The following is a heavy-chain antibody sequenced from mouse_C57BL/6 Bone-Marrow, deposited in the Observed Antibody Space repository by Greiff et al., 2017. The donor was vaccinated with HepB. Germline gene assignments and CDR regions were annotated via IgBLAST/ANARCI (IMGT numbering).Heavy chain of an antibody. CDR2: ISNGGGST. CDR1: GFTFSDYY. J-gene: IGHJ4*01. V-gene: IGHV5-12*01. CDR3: ARPGLLDAMDY. Sequence: EVHLVESGGGLVQPGGSLKLSCAASGFTFSDYYMYWVRQTPEKRLEWVAYISNGGGSTYYPDTVKGRFTISRDNAKNTLYLQMSRLKSEDTAMYYCARPGLLDAMDYWGQGTSVTVSS. D-gene: IGHD2-10*01.